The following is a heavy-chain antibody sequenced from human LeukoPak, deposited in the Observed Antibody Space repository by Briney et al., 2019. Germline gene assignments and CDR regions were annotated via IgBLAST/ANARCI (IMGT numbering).Heavy chain of an antibody. V-gene: IGHV4-4*07. CDR3: ARDLTPYYDFWSGYSNWFDP. Sequence: SEALSLTCTVSGGSISSYYWSWIRQPAGKGLEWIGRIYTSGSTNYNPSLKSRVTMSVDTSKNQFSLKLSSVTAADTAVYYCARDLTPYYDFWSGYSNWFDPWGQGTLVTVSS. J-gene: IGHJ5*02. D-gene: IGHD3-3*01. CDR2: IYTSGST. CDR1: GGSISSYY.